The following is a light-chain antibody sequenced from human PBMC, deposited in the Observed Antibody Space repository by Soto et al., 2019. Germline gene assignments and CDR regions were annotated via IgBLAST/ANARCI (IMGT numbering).Light chain of an antibody. CDR1: ESVSSN. V-gene: IGKV3-15*01. CDR3: QQYGSSPLT. Sequence: EVVMTQSPATLSVSPGERATLSCRASESVSSNLAWYQQRPGQAPRLVIYGASTRATGIPVRFSGSGSGTVFTLTISSLQSEDFAVYYCQQYGSSPLTFGGGTKVDIK. CDR2: GAS. J-gene: IGKJ4*01.